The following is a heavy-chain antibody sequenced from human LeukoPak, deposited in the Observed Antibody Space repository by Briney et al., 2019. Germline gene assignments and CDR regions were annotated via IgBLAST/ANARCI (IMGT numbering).Heavy chain of an antibody. J-gene: IGHJ4*02. V-gene: IGHV4-34*01. CDR2: INHSGST. D-gene: IGHD6-19*01. CDR1: GGSFSGYY. Sequence: SETLSLTCAVYGGSFSGYYWSWIRQPPGKGLEWIGEINHSGSTNYNPSLKSRVTISVDTSKNQFSLKLSPVTAADTAVYYCARGPGSGWKVGFDYWGQGTLVTASS. CDR3: ARGPGSGWKVGFDY.